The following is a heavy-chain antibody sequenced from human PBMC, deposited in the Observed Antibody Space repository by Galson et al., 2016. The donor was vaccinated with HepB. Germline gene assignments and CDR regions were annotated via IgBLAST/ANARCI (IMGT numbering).Heavy chain of an antibody. CDR3: ARESNPYAYNGIWSGYFFALDM. V-gene: IGHV4-4*07. D-gene: IGHD3-3*01. Sequence: ETLSLTCTVSGGSISRSYWSWIRQPAGKGLEWLGRIYSSGDTTTNYNPSLKSRVTLSRDNAKNTLYLQMDSLRAEDTAVYYCARESNPYAYNGIWSGYFFALDMWGQGTMVTVSA. CDR1: GGSISRSY. J-gene: IGHJ3*02. CDR2: IYSSGDTTT.